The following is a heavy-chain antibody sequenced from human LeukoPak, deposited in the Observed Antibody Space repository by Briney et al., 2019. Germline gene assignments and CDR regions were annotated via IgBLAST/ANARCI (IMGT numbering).Heavy chain of an antibody. CDR2: ISAYNGNT. D-gene: IGHD3-22*01. CDR3: ARVKGTVYYYDSSGYTDY. J-gene: IGHJ4*02. V-gene: IGHV1-18*01. CDR1: GYTFTSYG. Sequence: ASVKVSCKASGYTFTSYGISWVRQAPGQGLEWMGWISAYNGNTNYAQKLQGRVTMTTDTSTSTAYMELRSLRSDDTAVYYCARVKGTVYYYDSSGYTDYWGQGTLVTVSS.